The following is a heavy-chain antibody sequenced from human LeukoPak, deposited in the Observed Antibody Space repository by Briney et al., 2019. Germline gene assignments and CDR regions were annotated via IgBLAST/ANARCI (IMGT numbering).Heavy chain of an antibody. V-gene: IGHV3-21*01. Sequence: GGSLRLSCAASGFTFSSYSMNWVRQAPGKGLEWVSSISSSSSYIYYADSVKGRFTISRDNAKNSLYLQMNSLRAEDTAVYYCAREIRLLYYFDYWGQGTLVTVSS. D-gene: IGHD1-26*01. CDR2: ISSSSSYI. J-gene: IGHJ4*02. CDR1: GFTFSSYS. CDR3: AREIRLLYYFDY.